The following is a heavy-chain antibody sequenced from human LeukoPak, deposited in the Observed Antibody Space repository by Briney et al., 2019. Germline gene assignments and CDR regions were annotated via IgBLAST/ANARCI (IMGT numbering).Heavy chain of an antibody. CDR3: ASVQPADNAFDI. Sequence: GGSLRLSCAASEFSVSDSYMSWVRQAPGKGLQWVSVIFSGGSTYYTDSVKGRFTLSRDNSKNTLYLEMNSLRAEDTAVYYCASVQPADNAFDIWGQGTMVTVSS. V-gene: IGHV3-53*01. CDR1: EFSVSDSY. CDR2: IFSGGST. J-gene: IGHJ3*02. D-gene: IGHD3-10*02.